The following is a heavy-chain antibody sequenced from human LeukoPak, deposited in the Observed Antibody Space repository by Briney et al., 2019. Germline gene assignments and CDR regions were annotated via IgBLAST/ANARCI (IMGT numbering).Heavy chain of an antibody. Sequence: SETLSLTCTVSGGSISNYYWSWIRQPPGKGLEWIGYIYYTGSTYYNPSLKSRVTISLDTSKKQFSLKLSSVTAADTAVYYCARGRNFGGWNHKYWYFDLWGRGTLVTVSS. V-gene: IGHV4-59*12. CDR3: ARGRNFGGWNHKYWYFDL. D-gene: IGHD6-19*01. CDR2: IYYTGST. J-gene: IGHJ2*01. CDR1: GGSISNYY.